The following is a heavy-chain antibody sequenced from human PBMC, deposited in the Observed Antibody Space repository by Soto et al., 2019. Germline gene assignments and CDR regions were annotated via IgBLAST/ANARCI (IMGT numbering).Heavy chain of an antibody. CDR2: IIPIFGTA. Sequence: SVKVSCKASGGTFSSYAISWVRQAPGQGLEWMGGIIPIFGTANYAQKFQGRVTITADESTSTAYMELSSLRSEDTAVYYCASHCSGGSCKFDYWGQGTLVTVSS. V-gene: IGHV1-69*13. CDR3: ASHCSGGSCKFDY. D-gene: IGHD2-15*01. J-gene: IGHJ4*02. CDR1: GGTFSSYA.